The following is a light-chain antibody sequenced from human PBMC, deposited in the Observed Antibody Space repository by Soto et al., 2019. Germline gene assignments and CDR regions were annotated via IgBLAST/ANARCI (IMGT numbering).Light chain of an antibody. J-gene: IGLJ1*01. CDR2: EGT. Sequence: QSVLTQPASVSGSPGQSITISCTGTNNLVSWYQQHPGKAPKVVVYEGTKRPSGVSNRFSGSSSGGTASLTISGLQAKDEASYFCCASVGARSYVFGPGTKVTVL. V-gene: IGLV2-23*01. CDR1: NNL. CDR3: CASVGARSYV.